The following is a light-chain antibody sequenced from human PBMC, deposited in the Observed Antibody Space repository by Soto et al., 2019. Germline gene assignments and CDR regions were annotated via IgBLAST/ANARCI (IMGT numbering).Light chain of an antibody. Sequence: DIQMTQSPSTLSASVGDTVTVTCRASQSVSGWLAWYQQKPGEAPKLLIYHASALPRGVLSRFSGSGSGTKFTLSIASLQPDDFATYYFQQYETFSGTFGPETKVEI. CDR1: QSVSGW. CDR2: HAS. CDR3: QQYETFSGT. J-gene: IGKJ1*01. V-gene: IGKV1-5*01.